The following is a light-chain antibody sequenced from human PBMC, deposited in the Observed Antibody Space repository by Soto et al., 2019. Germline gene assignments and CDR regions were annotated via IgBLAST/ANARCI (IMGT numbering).Light chain of an antibody. CDR2: GAS. CDR3: QQYNDWPLT. CDR1: QSVNSN. J-gene: IGKJ4*01. Sequence: EKVMTQSPAALSVSPGERATLSRRASQSVNSNLAWYQQKAGQAPRLLLYGASTRATGIPARFSGSASGTEFTLTISSLQSEDSAVYYCQQYNDWPLTFGGGTKVEIK. V-gene: IGKV3-15*01.